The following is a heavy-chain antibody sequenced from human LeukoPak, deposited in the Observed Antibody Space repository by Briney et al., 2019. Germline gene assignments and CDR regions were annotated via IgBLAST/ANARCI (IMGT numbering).Heavy chain of an antibody. CDR1: GYTFTSHD. V-gene: IGHV1-8*01. CDR2: MNPSSGTR. CDR3: ARSRGNYYDSSGYYPDSLDI. J-gene: IGHJ3*02. Sequence: ASVKVSCKASGYTFTSHDINWVRQAAGQGLEWMGWMNPSSGTRGYAQKFQGRVAMTRDTSINTAYMELSSLRSEDPAVYYCARSRGNYYDSSGYYPDSLDIWGQGTMVTVSS. D-gene: IGHD3-22*01.